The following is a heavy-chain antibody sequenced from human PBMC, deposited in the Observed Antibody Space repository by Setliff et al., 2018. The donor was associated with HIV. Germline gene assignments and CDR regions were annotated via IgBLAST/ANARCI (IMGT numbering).Heavy chain of an antibody. CDR3: AKLQEGHVYSHYDS. CDR1: GFTFSGYE. V-gene: IGHV3-48*03. CDR2: ISSSGSTI. D-gene: IGHD2-21*01. Sequence: GGSLRLSCAASGFTFSGYEMNWVRQAPGKGLEWVSHISSSGSTIYYADSVKGRLTISRDNSQNALYLHMNSLRAEDTAVYYCAKLQEGHVYSHYDSWGQGTLVTVSS. J-gene: IGHJ4*02.